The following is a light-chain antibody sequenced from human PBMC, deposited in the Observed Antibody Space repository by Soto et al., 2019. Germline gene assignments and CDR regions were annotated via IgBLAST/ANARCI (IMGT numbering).Light chain of an antibody. Sequence: VVTQSPATLSLTPGERATLCCRASQSVSSYLAWYQRKPGQAPRLLIYDASNRATGIPARFSGSGSGTDFTLTISSLEPEDFAVYYCQQRSNWRITFGQGTRLEIK. CDR2: DAS. CDR1: QSVSSY. J-gene: IGKJ5*01. CDR3: QQRSNWRIT. V-gene: IGKV3-11*01.